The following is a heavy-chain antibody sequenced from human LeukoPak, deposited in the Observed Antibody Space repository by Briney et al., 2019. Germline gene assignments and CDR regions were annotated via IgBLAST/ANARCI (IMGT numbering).Heavy chain of an antibody. Sequence: PGGSLRLSCAASGFTFSSYSMNWVRQAPGKGLEWVSSISSSSSYIYYADSVKGRFTISRDNAKNSLYLQMNSLRAEDTAVYYCAKEEDSSGYYLDAFDIWGQGTMVTVSS. CDR2: ISSSSSYI. CDR1: GFTFSSYS. J-gene: IGHJ3*02. CDR3: AKEEDSSGYYLDAFDI. D-gene: IGHD3-22*01. V-gene: IGHV3-21*04.